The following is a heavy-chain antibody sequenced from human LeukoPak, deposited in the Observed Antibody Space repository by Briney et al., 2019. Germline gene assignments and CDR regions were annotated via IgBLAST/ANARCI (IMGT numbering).Heavy chain of an antibody. CDR2: ISYSGST. CDR1: GGSISSYY. V-gene: IGHV4-59*01. CDR3: AREPGFDSSGYLNWFDP. D-gene: IGHD3-22*01. Sequence: SETLSLTCTVSGGSISSYYWSWIRQPPGKGLEWIACISYSGSTKYNPSLKSRVTISVDTSKNQLSLKLSSVTAADTAVYYCAREPGFDSSGYLNWFDPWGQGTLVTVPS. J-gene: IGHJ5*02.